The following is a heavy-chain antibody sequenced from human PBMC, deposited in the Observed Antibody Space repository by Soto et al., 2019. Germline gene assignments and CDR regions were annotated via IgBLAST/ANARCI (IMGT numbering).Heavy chain of an antibody. CDR3: ASQLRYTGYDYGYDF. D-gene: IGHD5-12*01. V-gene: IGHV5-51*01. J-gene: IGHJ4*02. CDR2: IYPGDSDT. CDR1: EHKSTDYW. Sequence: PGESLKISCTESEHKSTDYWIAWVRQKPGQGLEWVGPIYPGDSDTRYAPSLGVPVTISADNSTGTAFLQRTSLRASDTAIYYCASQLRYTGYDYGYDFWGQGTLVTVSS.